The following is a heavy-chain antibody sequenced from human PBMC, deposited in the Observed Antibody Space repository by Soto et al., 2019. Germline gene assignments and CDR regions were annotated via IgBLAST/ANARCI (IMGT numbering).Heavy chain of an antibody. CDR3: AAEWELNYYYYGMDV. CDR1: GFTFTSSA. D-gene: IGHD1-26*01. Sequence: SVKVSCKASGFTFTSSAAQWVRQARGQRLEWIGWIVVGSGNTNYAQKFQERVTITRDMSTSTAYMELSSLRSEDTAVYYCAAEWELNYYYYGMDVWGQGTTVTVSS. J-gene: IGHJ6*02. CDR2: IVVGSGNT. V-gene: IGHV1-58*01.